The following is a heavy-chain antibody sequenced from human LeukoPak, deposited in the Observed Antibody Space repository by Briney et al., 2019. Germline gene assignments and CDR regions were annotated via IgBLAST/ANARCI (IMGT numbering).Heavy chain of an antibody. V-gene: IGHV4-4*07. Sequence: SETLSLTCTVSGVSISSYYWGWIRQPAGKGLEWIGRIYTSGSTNYNPSLNSRVTISVDKSKNHLSLNLSSVTVADTAVYYCARDWRYCSGGSCSYYFDYWGQGALVTVSS. CDR2: IYTSGST. CDR1: GVSISSYY. D-gene: IGHD2-15*01. CDR3: ARDWRYCSGGSCSYYFDY. J-gene: IGHJ4*02.